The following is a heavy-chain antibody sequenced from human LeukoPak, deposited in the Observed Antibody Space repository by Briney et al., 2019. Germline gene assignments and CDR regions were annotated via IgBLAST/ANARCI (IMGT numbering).Heavy chain of an antibody. Sequence: SETLSLTCTVSGGSISSSSYYWGWIRQPPGKGLEWIGSIYYSGSTYYNPSLKSRVTISVDTSKNQFSLKLSSVTAADTAVYYCARLTYSGYVVHWGQGTLVTVSS. D-gene: IGHD5-12*01. J-gene: IGHJ4*02. CDR2: IYYSGST. V-gene: IGHV4-39*01. CDR1: GGSISSSSYY. CDR3: ARLTYSGYVVH.